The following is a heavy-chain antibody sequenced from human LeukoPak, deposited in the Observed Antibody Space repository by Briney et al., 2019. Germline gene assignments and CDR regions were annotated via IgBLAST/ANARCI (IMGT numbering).Heavy chain of an antibody. J-gene: IGHJ4*02. CDR2: ISAYNGNT. CDR3: ARAAGYFPPPPPDY. CDR1: GYTFTSYG. V-gene: IGHV1-18*01. D-gene: IGHD3-9*01. Sequence: ASVKVSCKASGYTFTSYGISWVRQAPGQGLEWMGWISAYNGNTNYAQKLQGRVTMTTDTSTSTAYMELRSLRSDDTAVYYCARAAGYFPPPPPDYWGQGTLVTVSS.